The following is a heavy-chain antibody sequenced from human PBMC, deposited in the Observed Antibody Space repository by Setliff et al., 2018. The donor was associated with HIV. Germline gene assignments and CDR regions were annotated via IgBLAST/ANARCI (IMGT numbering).Heavy chain of an antibody. CDR3: AKQPLYNDYDWRSYYFDY. V-gene: IGHV4-38-2*01. J-gene: IGHJ4*02. D-gene: IGHD5-12*01. CDR2: MYHTGST. Sequence: ETLSLTCAVSGYSISSGCYWGWIRQPPGKGLEWIGSMYHTGSTYYSPSLNSRFTISVDTSKNQFSLKLRSVTAADTAVYYCAKQPLYNDYDWRSYYFDYWGQGSLVTVSS. CDR1: GYSISSGCY.